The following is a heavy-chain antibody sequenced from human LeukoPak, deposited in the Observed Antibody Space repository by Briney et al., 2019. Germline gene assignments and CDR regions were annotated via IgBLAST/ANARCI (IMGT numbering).Heavy chain of an antibody. CDR3: ARQPSYGHWDWFDP. CDR1: GYSFTTYW. Sequence: GEPLKISCEASGYSFTTYWISWVRQMPGKGLEWMGTIDPNDSYTKYSPSFRGHVTISVDKSITTAYLQWSSLKASDSAMYYCARQPSYGHWDWFDPWGQGTLVTVSS. V-gene: IGHV5-10-1*01. D-gene: IGHD5-18*01. J-gene: IGHJ5*02. CDR2: IDPNDSYT.